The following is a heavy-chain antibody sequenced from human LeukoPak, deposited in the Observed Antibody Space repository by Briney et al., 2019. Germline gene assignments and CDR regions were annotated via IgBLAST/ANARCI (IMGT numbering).Heavy chain of an antibody. CDR2: ISTSGST. J-gene: IGHJ4*02. Sequence: SETLSLTCTVSGGSTSSYYWSWIRQPAGKGLESIGHISTSGSTNYNPSLKSRVTMSVDTSKNQFSLRLSSVTAADTAVYYCARVRYSDSSVLTRKRSYYFDYWGQGTLVTVSS. CDR3: ARVRYSDSSVLTRKRSYYFDY. V-gene: IGHV4-4*07. D-gene: IGHD3-22*01. CDR1: GGSTSSYY.